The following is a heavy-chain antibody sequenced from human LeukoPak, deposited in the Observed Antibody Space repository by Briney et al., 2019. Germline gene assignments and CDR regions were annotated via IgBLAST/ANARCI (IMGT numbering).Heavy chain of an antibody. Sequence: GGSLRLSCAASGIPFSSYEMHWVRQAPGKGLAWVSYISSSGCTIYYADSVKGRFTISRDNAKNSLYLQMNSLRAEDTAVYYCAELGITMIGGVWGKGTTVTISS. CDR3: AELGITMIGGV. V-gene: IGHV3-48*03. CDR1: GIPFSSYE. J-gene: IGHJ6*04. CDR2: ISSSGCTI. D-gene: IGHD3-10*02.